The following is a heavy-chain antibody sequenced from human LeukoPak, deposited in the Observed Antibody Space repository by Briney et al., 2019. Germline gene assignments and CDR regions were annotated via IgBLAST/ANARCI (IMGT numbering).Heavy chain of an antibody. CDR3: ARDGLQTRYSWNDEGRKNWFDP. J-gene: IGHJ5*02. CDR2: FDPEDGET. Sequence: ASVKVSCKVSGYTLTELSMHWVRQAPGKGLEWMGGFDPEDGETIYAQKFQGRVTMTGDTSTSTVYMEVSSLRSENTAVYYCARDGLQTRYSWNDEGRKNWFDPWGQGTLVTVSS. V-gene: IGHV1-24*01. CDR1: GYTLTELS. D-gene: IGHD1-1*01.